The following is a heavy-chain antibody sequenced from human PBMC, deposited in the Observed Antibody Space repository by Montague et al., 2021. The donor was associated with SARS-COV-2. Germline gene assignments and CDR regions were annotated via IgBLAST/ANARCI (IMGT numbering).Heavy chain of an antibody. CDR1: GGSISSYY. CDR3: ARHALGYFDWLNEGYFDY. D-gene: IGHD3-9*01. Sequence: SETLSLTCTVSGGSISSYYWSWIRQPPGKGLEWIGYIYYSGSTNYNPSLKSRVTISVDTSKNQFSLKLSSVTAADTAVYYCARHALGYFDWLNEGYFDYWGQGTLGPGSP. J-gene: IGHJ4*02. CDR2: IYYSGST. V-gene: IGHV4-59*08.